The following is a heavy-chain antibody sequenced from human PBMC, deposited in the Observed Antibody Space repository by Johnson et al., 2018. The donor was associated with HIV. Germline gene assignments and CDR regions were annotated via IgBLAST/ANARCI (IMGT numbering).Heavy chain of an antibody. CDR3: ARGPPMMVVVFGAFHI. D-gene: IGHD3-22*01. CDR2: IYSGGST. V-gene: IGHV3-66*01. J-gene: IGHJ3*02. CDR1: GFNVSDNY. Sequence: EKLVESGGALVQPGGSLRLSCAGSGFNVSDNYMSWVRQAPGKGLEWVSVIYSGGSTFNAHSVKGRFTISRDNSKNTLFLQMDSLRTEDTGVYYCARGPPMMVVVFGAFHIWG.